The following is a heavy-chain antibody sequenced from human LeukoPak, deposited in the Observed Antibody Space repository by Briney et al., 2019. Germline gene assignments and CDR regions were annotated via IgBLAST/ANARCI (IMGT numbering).Heavy chain of an antibody. CDR3: AKGKSDYYDDAFDI. CDR1: GFTFSDYY. V-gene: IGHV3-11*01. D-gene: IGHD3-22*01. Sequence: SGGSLRLSCAASGFTFSDYYMSWIRQAPGKGLEWVSYISSSGTTIYYADSVKGRFTISRDNSKNTLYLQMNSLRAEDTAVYYCAKGKSDYYDDAFDIWGQGTMVTVSS. CDR2: ISSSGTTI. J-gene: IGHJ3*02.